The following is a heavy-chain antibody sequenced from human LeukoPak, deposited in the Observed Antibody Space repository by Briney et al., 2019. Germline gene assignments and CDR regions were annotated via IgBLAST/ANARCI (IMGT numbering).Heavy chain of an antibody. CDR2: IYTSGST. D-gene: IGHD1-26*01. CDR3: ARARHSGSYFHFDY. CDR1: GGSINSGLYY. Sequence: SKTLSLTGIVSGGSINSGLYYGSGTRQSPGKGLEGIGRIYTSGSTNYNPSLRSRVTISVGTSKNQFSLKLSSVTAADTAVYYCARARHSGSYFHFDYWGQGTLVTVSS. V-gene: IGHV4-61*02. J-gene: IGHJ4*02.